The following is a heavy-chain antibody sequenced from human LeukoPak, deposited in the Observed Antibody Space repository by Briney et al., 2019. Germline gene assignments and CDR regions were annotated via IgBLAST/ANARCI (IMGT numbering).Heavy chain of an antibody. V-gene: IGHV4-59*01. Sequence: SETLSLTCTVSGGSISSYYWSWIRQPPGKGLEWIGYIYYSGSTNYNPSLKSRVTISVDTSKNQFSLKLNSVTAADTAVYYCARVPTTVTSYYYYGMDVWGQGTTVTVSS. CDR2: IYYSGST. D-gene: IGHD4-17*01. CDR1: GGSISSYY. J-gene: IGHJ6*02. CDR3: ARVPTTVTSYYYYGMDV.